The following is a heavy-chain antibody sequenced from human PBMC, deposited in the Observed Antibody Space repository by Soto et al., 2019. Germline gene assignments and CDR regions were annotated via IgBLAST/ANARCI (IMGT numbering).Heavy chain of an antibody. CDR3: ARGPNPYCSGGSCYPNWFDP. CDR2: ISYDGSNK. J-gene: IGHJ5*02. D-gene: IGHD2-15*01. Sequence: PGESLKISCAASGFTFSSYAMHWVRQAPGKGLEWVAVISYDGSNKYYADSVKGRFTISRDNSKNTLYLQMNSLRAEDTAVYYCARGPNPYCSGGSCYPNWFDPWGQGTLVSVSS. CDR1: GFTFSSYA. V-gene: IGHV3-30-3*01.